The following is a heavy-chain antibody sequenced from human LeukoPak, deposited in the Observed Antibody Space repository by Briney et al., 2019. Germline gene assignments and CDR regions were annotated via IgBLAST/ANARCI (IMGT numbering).Heavy chain of an antibody. CDR2: ISYDGSNK. CDR1: GFTFSSYA. V-gene: IGHV3-30-3*01. CDR3: ARDQNARGHDYYYYGMDV. D-gene: IGHD2-8*01. J-gene: IGHJ6*02. Sequence: AGGSLRLSCAASGFTFSSYAMHWVRQAPGKGLEWVAVISYDGSNKYYADSVKGRFTISRDNSKNTLYLQMNSLRAEDTAVYYCARDQNARGHDYYYYGMDVWGQGTTVIVSS.